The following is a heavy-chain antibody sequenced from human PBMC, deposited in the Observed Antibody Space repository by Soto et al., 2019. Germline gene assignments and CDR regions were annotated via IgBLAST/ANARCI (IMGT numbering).Heavy chain of an antibody. J-gene: IGHJ6*02. CDR1: GYSFTNYW. CDR2: IYPGDSDT. D-gene: IGHD5-18*01. V-gene: IGHV5-51*01. Sequence: LGESLKISCKGSGYSFTNYWIAWVRQMPGKGLEWMGIIYPGDSDTRYSPSFQGQVTISADKSISTAYLQWSSLKASDTAMYYCARRTLQLSYGMDVWAQGTTVTVSS. CDR3: ARRTLQLSYGMDV.